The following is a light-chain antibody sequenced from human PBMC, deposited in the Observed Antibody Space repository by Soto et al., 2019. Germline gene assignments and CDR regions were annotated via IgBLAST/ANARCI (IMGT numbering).Light chain of an antibody. CDR3: QQYNSYSPTWT. CDR2: AAS. V-gene: IGKV1-17*01. J-gene: IGKJ1*01. CDR1: QDIRNE. Sequence: DIQMTQSPSSLSASVGDTVTITCRASQDIRNELGWYQQKPGKAPKFLIYAASSLHSGVPSRFSGSVSVTEFTRTISSLQPDEFATYYCQQYNSYSPTWTFGQGTKVDIK.